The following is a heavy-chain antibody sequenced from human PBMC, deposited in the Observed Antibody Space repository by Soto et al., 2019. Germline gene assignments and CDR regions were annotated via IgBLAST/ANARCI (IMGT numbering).Heavy chain of an antibody. J-gene: IGHJ4*02. CDR2: ISVSGGTT. D-gene: IGHD3-22*01. V-gene: IGHV3-23*01. CDR1: GFTVSSYS. CDR3: AKEPLRHYDSGRNYFDY. Sequence: SVRLPCAASGFTVSSYSMSWLREAALKVLEWVSGISVSGGTTYYADSVKGRFTISRDNSKNALYLQMNSLRAEDTALYYCAKEPLRHYDSGRNYFDYWGQGTQVTVFS.